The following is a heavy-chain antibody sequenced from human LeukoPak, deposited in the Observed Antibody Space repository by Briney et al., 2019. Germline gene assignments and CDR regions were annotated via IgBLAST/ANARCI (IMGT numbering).Heavy chain of an antibody. CDR1: GFTFSSYG. CDR2: ISYDGSNK. CDR3: AKDIDYGSGSYYYYGMDV. Sequence: GGSLRLSCAASGFTFSSYGMHWVRQAPGKGLEWVAVISYDGSNKYYADSVKGRFTISRDNSKNTLYLQMNSLRAEDTAVYYCAKDIDYGSGSYYYYGMDVWGQGTTVTVSS. D-gene: IGHD3-10*01. J-gene: IGHJ6*02. V-gene: IGHV3-30*18.